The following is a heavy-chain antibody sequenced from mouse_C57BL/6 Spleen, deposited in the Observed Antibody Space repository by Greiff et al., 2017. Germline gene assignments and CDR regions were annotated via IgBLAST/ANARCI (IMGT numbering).Heavy chain of an antibody. CDR2: IYPGDGDT. CDR3: ARGGTAVAGAY. CDR1: GYAFSSYW. V-gene: IGHV1-80*01. Sequence: VQLQQSGAELVKPGASVKISCKASGYAFSSYWMNWVKPRPGKGLEWIGQIYPGDGDTNYNGKFKGKATLTADKSSSTAYMQLSSLTSEDSAVYFCARGGTAVAGAYWGQGTLVTVSA. J-gene: IGHJ3*01. D-gene: IGHD1-1*01.